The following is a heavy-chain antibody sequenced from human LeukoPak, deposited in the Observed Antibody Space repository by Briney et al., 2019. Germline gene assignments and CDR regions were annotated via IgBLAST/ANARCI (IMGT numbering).Heavy chain of an antibody. CDR1: GYTFSGYY. CDR3: ARIPVRRGFYLFDY. V-gene: IGHV1-2*02. J-gene: IGHJ4*02. CDR2: INPKSGDT. Sequence: GASVKVSCKASGYTFSGYYMHWVRQAPGQGLEWMGWINPKSGDTKYVEKSRGRVTMTRDTSISTACMELSRLTSDDTAVYYCARIPVRRGFYLFDYWSQGTLITVSS. D-gene: IGHD3-22*01.